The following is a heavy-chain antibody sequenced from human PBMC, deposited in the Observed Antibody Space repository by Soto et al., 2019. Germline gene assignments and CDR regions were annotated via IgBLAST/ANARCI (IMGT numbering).Heavy chain of an antibody. J-gene: IGHJ5*02. D-gene: IGHD6-13*01. V-gene: IGHV3-23*01. CDR1: GFTFSSYA. CDR3: AKGVGSSWYGGWFEP. Sequence: GGSLRLSCAASGFTFSSYAMSLVRQAPGKGLEWVSSISGSGGSTYYADSVKGRFTISRDNSKNTLYLQMNSLRAEDTAVYYCAKGVGSSWYGGWFEPWGQGSPVTVSP. CDR2: ISGSGGST.